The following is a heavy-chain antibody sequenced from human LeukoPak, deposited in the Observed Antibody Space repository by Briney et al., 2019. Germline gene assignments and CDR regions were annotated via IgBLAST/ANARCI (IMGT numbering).Heavy chain of an antibody. V-gene: IGHV3-21*01. CDR3: ARALDPNYYAMDV. Sequence: GGSLRLSCAASGFTFTSYSMIWVRQAPGKGLEWVSSISSTSSYMYYADSVKGRFTISRDNAKNSLFLQMNSLRAEDTAVYYCARALDPNYYAMDVWGQGTTVTVSS. J-gene: IGHJ6*02. D-gene: IGHD6-6*01. CDR2: ISSTSSYM. CDR1: GFTFTSYS.